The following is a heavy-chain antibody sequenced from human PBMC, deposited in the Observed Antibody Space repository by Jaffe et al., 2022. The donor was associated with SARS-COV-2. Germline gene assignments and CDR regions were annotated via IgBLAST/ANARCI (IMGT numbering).Heavy chain of an antibody. V-gene: IGHV4-39*01. D-gene: IGHD3-16*01. Sequence: QLQLQESGPGLVKPSETLSLTCSVSGGSIGSSGDYWVWIRQPPGKGLEWIGTIYYSGSTYYNPSLKSRVTISVDTSKKQFSLKLSSVTATDTAMYYCARHSLMNTLSWFDPWGQGTLVTVSS. CDR2: IYYSGST. CDR3: ARHSLMNTLSWFDP. J-gene: IGHJ5*02. CDR1: GGSIGSSGDY.